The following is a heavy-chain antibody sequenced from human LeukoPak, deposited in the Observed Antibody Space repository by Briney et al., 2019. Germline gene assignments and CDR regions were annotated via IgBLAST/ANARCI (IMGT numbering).Heavy chain of an antibody. CDR1: GGTFSNYA. D-gene: IGHD3-16*01. CDR3: ARDNDSRDPPHFDY. CDR2: IITIFGTA. J-gene: IGHJ4*02. Sequence: SVTVSFTASGGTFSNYAISWVRQAPGQGLEWMGGIITIFGTANYAQKFRGRGRITADKSTRTAYLELSSLRSEDTAVYYCARDNDSRDPPHFDYWGQGTLVTVSS. V-gene: IGHV1-69*06.